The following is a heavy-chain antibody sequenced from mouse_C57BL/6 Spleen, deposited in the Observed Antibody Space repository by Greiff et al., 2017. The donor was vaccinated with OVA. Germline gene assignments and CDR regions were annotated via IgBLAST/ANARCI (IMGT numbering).Heavy chain of an antibody. Sequence: VQLQQSGAELVRPGSSVKLSCKASGYTFTSYWMDWVKQRPGQGLEWIGNIYPSDSETHYNQKFKDKATLTVDKSSSTAYMQLSSLTSEDSAVDDCARAGSSYGAMDYWGQGTSVTVSS. V-gene: IGHV1-61*01. CDR1: GYTFTSYW. CDR3: ARAGSSYGAMDY. J-gene: IGHJ4*01. CDR2: IYPSDSET. D-gene: IGHD1-1*01.